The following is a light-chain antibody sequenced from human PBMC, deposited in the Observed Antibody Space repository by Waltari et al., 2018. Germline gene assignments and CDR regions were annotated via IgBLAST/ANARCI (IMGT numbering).Light chain of an antibody. CDR3: QQSYSTPRT. V-gene: IGKV1-39*01. Sequence: DIQMTQSPSSLSASVGDRVTRTCRASQSISSYLNWYQQKPGKAPKLLIYAASSLQSGVPSRFSGSGSGTDFTLTISSLQPEDFATYYCQQSYSTPRTFGQGTKVEIK. J-gene: IGKJ1*01. CDR2: AAS. CDR1: QSISSY.